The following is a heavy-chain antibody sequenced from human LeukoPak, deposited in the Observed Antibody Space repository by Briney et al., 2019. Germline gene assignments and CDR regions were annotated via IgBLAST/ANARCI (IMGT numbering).Heavy chain of an antibody. CDR2: IKSKTDGGTT. CDR3: TTTYYYDSSGYSI. J-gene: IGHJ4*02. CDR1: GFTFSNAW. Sequence: PGGSLRLPCAASGFTFSNAWMSWVRQAPGKGLEWVGRIKSKTDGGTTDYAAPVKGRFTISRDDSKNTLYLQMNSLKTEDTAVYYCTTTYYYDSSGYSIWGQGTLVTVSS. D-gene: IGHD3-22*01. V-gene: IGHV3-15*01.